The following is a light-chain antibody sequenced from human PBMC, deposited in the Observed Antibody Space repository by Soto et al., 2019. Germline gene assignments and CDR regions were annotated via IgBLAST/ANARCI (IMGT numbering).Light chain of an antibody. J-gene: IGLJ1*01. CDR2: GNS. Sequence: QSVLTQPPSVSGAPGQRVTISCTGSSSNIGAGYDVHWYQQLPGTAPKLLIYGNSNRPSGVPDRFSGSKSGTSASLAITGLQAEDEVVYYCQSSATGLCADYLFGAG. CDR1: SSNIGAGYD. CDR3: QSSATGLCADYL. V-gene: IGLV1-40*01.